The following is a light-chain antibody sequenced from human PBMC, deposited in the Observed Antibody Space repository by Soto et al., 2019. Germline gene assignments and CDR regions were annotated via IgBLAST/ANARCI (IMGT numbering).Light chain of an antibody. V-gene: IGKV3-15*01. J-gene: IGKJ4*01. CDR2: GAS. Sequence: EIVLTQSPATLSLSPVERATLSCRASQSVSSYLAWYQQKPGQAPRLLIYGASTRATGIPARVSGSGSGTEFTLTISSLQSEDFAVYYCQQYNNWLLTFGGGTKVDIK. CDR3: QQYNNWLLT. CDR1: QSVSSY.